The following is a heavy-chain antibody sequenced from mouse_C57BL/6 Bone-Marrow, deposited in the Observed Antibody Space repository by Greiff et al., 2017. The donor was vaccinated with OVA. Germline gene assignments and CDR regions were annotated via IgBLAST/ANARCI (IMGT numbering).Heavy chain of an antibody. D-gene: IGHD1-1*01. Sequence: VQLQQSGPELVKPGASVKISCKASGYAFSSSWMNWVKQRPGKGLEWIGRIYPGDGDTNYNGKFKGKATLTADKSSSTAYMQLSSLTSEDSAVYFCARGDGKGDWYVDVWGTGTTVTVSS. CDR1: GYAFSSSW. V-gene: IGHV1-82*01. J-gene: IGHJ1*03. CDR2: IYPGDGDT. CDR3: ARGDGKGDWYVDV.